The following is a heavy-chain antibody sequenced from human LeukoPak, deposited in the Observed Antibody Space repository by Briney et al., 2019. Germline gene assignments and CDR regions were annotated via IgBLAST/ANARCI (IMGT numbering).Heavy chain of an antibody. V-gene: IGHV3-48*01. CDR3: AFGAVPDAFDI. J-gene: IGHJ3*02. Sequence: PGGALRLSCAASGFTFSSYSMNWVRQAPGKGVEGVSYIISSISTISYADSVKGRFTISRDNAKNSLYLQMNSLRAEDTAVYYCAFGAVPDAFDIWGQGTMVTVSS. CDR1: GFTFSSYS. CDR2: IISSISTI. D-gene: IGHD3-3*01.